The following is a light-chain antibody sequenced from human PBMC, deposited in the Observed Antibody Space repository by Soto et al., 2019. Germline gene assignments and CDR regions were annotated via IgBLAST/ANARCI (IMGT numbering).Light chain of an antibody. V-gene: IGLV1-40*01. CDR1: SSNIGAGYD. Sequence: QAVVTQPPSVSGAPGQRVTISCTGSSSNIGAGYDVHWYQQLPGTAPQLLIYGNNHRPSGVPDRFSGSNSGTSASLAITGLQAEDEADYYCQSYDNTLSGYVFGSGTKLTVL. CDR3: QSYDNTLSGYV. J-gene: IGLJ1*01. CDR2: GNN.